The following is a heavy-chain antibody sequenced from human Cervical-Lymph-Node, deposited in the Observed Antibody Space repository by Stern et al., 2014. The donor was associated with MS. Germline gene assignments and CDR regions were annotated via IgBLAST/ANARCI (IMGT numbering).Heavy chain of an antibody. V-gene: IGHV4-30-4*01. CDR1: GDSINSGDFH. D-gene: IGHD4-17*01. CDR3: ARMKTGLRENRGFDF. Sequence: QPQLQESGPGLVKPSETLSLTCTVSGDSINSGDFHWSWVRQSPGKGLAWIGYIYYSGRNYNNPSLKSRVTMSIDTSTNQFSLNLTSVTAADTALYFCARMKTGLRENRGFDFWGQGTQVTVSS. J-gene: IGHJ4*02. CDR2: IYYSGRN.